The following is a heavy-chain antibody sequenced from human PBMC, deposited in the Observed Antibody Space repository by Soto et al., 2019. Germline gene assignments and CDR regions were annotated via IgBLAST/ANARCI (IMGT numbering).Heavy chain of an antibody. D-gene: IGHD2-15*01. V-gene: IGHV1-8*01. CDR2: MNPTSGNT. CDR3: ARGLGWSRSLDP. Sequence: QVQLVQSGAEVKKPWASVKVSCKASGYTFTSYDINWVRQATGQGLEWMGWMNPTSGNTGYAQKFQGRVTITRNTSISTAYMELSNLRSEETAVYYCARGLGWSRSLDPWGQGTLVTVSS. J-gene: IGHJ5*02. CDR1: GYTFTSYD.